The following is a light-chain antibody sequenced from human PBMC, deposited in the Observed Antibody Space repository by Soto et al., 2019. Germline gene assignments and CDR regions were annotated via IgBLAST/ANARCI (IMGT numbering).Light chain of an antibody. Sequence: QSVLTQPASVSGSPGQSITISCTGTSSDVGSYNLVSWYQHHPGKAPKLLIYEVNNRPSGVSNRFSGSKSGNTASLTISGLQAEDEADYYCSFYTITGVFGGGTKVTVL. CDR3: SFYTITGV. CDR1: SSDVGSYNL. CDR2: EVN. V-gene: IGLV2-14*02. J-gene: IGLJ2*01.